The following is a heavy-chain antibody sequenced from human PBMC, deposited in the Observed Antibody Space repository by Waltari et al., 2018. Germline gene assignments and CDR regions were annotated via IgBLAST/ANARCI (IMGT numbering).Heavy chain of an antibody. CDR3: AMREYSSSMGHYYGMDV. CDR2: IYPGDSDT. V-gene: IGHV5-51*03. J-gene: IGHJ6*02. D-gene: IGHD6-6*01. Sequence: EVQLVQSGAEVKKPGESLKISCTGSGYSFTSYWIGWVRQMPGKGLEWMGIIYPGDSDTRYSPSFQGQVTISADKSISTAYLQWSSLRSEDTAVYYCAMREYSSSMGHYYGMDVWGQGTTVTVSS. CDR1: GYSFTSYW.